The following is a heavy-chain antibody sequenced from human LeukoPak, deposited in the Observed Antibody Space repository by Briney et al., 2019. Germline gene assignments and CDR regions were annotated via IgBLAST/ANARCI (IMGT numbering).Heavy chain of an antibody. CDR1: GFTFSSYG. D-gene: IGHD1-14*01. J-gene: IGHJ5*02. Sequence: GGSLRLSCAASGFTFSSYGMHWVRQAPGKGLEWVAFIWNDGSNKFYADSVKGRFTISRDNSQNTLYLQMNSLRAEDMAVYYCAIIGINDWFDPWGQGTLVAVSS. V-gene: IGHV3-30*02. CDR2: IWNDGSNK. CDR3: AIIGINDWFDP.